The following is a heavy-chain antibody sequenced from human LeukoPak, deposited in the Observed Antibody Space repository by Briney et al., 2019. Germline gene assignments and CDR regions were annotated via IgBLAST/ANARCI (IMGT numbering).Heavy chain of an antibody. V-gene: IGHV3-48*02. CDR3: ARLKYYDFWSGAPWAYYGMDV. J-gene: IGHJ6*02. Sequence: GGSLRLSCVASGFTFSSYSMNWVRQAPGKGLEWVSYISSSSSTIYYADSVKGRFTISRDNAKNSLYLQMNSLRDEDTAVCYCARLKYYDFWSGAPWAYYGMDVWGQGTTVTVSS. CDR1: GFTFSSYS. D-gene: IGHD3-3*01. CDR2: ISSSSSTI.